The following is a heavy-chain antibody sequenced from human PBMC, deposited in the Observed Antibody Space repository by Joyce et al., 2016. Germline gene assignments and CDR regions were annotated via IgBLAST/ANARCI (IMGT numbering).Heavy chain of an antibody. CDR1: GGSISTNNSY. Sequence: HLQMQESGPGLVKPSETLSLNCTVSGGSISTNNSYWGWVRHRPGKGLAWIGSIYYCGNTFYSPSLRDRVTISVDTSRNQFSLKLTSVTAADTALYYCARHPLSWSHGGDYFDYWGRGTLVAVSS. D-gene: IGHD6-13*01. CDR2: IYYCGNT. J-gene: IGHJ4*02. CDR3: ARHPLSWSHGGDYFDY. V-gene: IGHV4-39*01.